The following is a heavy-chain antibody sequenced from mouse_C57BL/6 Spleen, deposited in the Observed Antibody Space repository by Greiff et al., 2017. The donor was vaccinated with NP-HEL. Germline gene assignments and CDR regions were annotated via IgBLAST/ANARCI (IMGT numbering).Heavy chain of an antibody. J-gene: IGHJ4*01. V-gene: IGHV5-4*01. D-gene: IGHD4-1*01. CDR1: GFTFSSYA. Sequence: EVHVVESGGGLVKPGGSLKLSCAASGFTFSSYAMSWVRQTPEKSLEWVATISDGGGYTYYPDNVKGRSTISRDNAKNNLYLQMSHLKSEDTAMYYCATSPHNWGGYAMDYWGQGTSVTVSS. CDR3: ATSPHNWGGYAMDY. CDR2: ISDGGGYT.